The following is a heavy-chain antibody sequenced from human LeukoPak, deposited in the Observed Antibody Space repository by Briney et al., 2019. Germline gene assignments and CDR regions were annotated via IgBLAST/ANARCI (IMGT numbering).Heavy chain of an antibody. CDR1: GGSISNLDYY. V-gene: IGHV4-61*02. CDR2: IYTSGGT. J-gene: IGHJ3*01. CDR3: AGRGSSSGTFDV. D-gene: IGHD2-2*01. Sequence: SQTLSLTCTVSGGSISNLDYYWTWIRQPAGKRLEWIGRIYTSGGTNYNPSLKSRVTLSVDKSKNQISLNLASLTAADTALYYCAGRGSSSGTFDVWGPGTFVTVSS.